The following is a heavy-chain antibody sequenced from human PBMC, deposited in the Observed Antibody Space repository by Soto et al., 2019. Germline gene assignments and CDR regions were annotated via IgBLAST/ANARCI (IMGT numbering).Heavy chain of an antibody. CDR2: VYYSGTT. D-gene: IGHD2-8*01. V-gene: IGHV4-61*01. J-gene: IGHJ4*02. CDR1: GGSVSDKTYY. Sequence: SETLSLTCSVSGGSVSDKTYYWSWIRQPPGKRLEWIGYVYYSGTTNYNPSLKSRVTISVDLSKNQFSLRLSSVTTADTALYYCARTSAVPNSLRSRYFFDYWGPGTLVTVSS. CDR3: ARTSAVPNSLRSRYFFDY.